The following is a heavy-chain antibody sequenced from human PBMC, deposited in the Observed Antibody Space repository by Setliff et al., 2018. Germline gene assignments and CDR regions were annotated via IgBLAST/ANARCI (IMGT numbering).Heavy chain of an antibody. Sequence: PSETLSLTCTVSGGSIKDEDHYWGWIRQPPGKGLEWIGSIYYSGSTYYNPSLKSRVTISVDTSKNQFSLRLSSVTAADTAVYYCIGVGATSFDYWGQGTLVTVSS. CDR3: IGVGATSFDY. D-gene: IGHD1-26*01. CDR2: IYYSGST. CDR1: GGSIKDEDHY. J-gene: IGHJ4*02. V-gene: IGHV4-39*07.